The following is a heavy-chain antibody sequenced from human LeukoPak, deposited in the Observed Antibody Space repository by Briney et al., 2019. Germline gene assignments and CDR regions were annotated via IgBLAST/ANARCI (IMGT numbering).Heavy chain of an antibody. J-gene: IGHJ5*02. V-gene: IGHV1-69*06. D-gene: IGHD1-26*01. CDR3: ARSERKWELIGSWFDP. Sequence: GASVKVSCKASGGTFSSYAISWVRQAPGQGLEWMGGIIPIFGTANYAQKFQGRVTITADKSTSTAYMELSSLRSEDTAVYYCARSERKWELIGSWFDPWGQGTLVTVSS. CDR2: IIPIFGTA. CDR1: GGTFSSYA.